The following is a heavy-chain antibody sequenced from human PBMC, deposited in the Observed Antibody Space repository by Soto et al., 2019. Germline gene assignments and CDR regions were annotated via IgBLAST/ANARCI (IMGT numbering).Heavy chain of an antibody. CDR2: IYYSGST. CDR1: GCSISCGGLY. V-gene: IGHV4-31*03. D-gene: IGHD3-10*01. Sequence: SEPLSLTFTVSGCSISCGGLYWNCIRQHPGKGLEWIGYIYYSGSTYYNPSLKSRVTISVDTSKNQFSLKLSSVTAADTAVYYCARAEGEFLDYWGQGTLVTVSS. CDR3: ARAEGEFLDY. J-gene: IGHJ4*02.